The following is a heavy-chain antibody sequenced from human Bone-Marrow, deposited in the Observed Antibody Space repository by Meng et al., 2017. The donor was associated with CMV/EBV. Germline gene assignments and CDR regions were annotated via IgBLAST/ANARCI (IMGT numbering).Heavy chain of an antibody. CDR2: IYPGDSDT. D-gene: IGHD2-2*01. J-gene: IGHJ6*02. CDR1: GYSFTSYW. CDR3: ARYTREDIVVVPAAISYYGMDV. V-gene: IGHV5-51*01. Sequence: GGSLKISCKGSGYSFTSYWIGWVRQMPGKGLEWMGIIYPGDSDTRYSPSFQGQVTISADKSISTAYLQWSSLKASDTAMYYCARYTREDIVVVPAAISYYGMDVWGQGTTVTVSS.